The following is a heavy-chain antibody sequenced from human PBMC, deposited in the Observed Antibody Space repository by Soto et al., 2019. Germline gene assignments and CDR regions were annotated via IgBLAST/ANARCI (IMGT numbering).Heavy chain of an antibody. Sequence: PSETLSLTCTVSGGTISSGGYYWSWIRQHPGKGLEWIGYIYYSGSTYYNPSLKSRVTISVDTSKNQFSLKLSSVTAADTAVYHCARSSTSANYFDYWGQGTLVTVSS. CDR1: GGTISSGGYY. CDR3: ARSSTSANYFDY. D-gene: IGHD2-2*01. V-gene: IGHV4-31*03. CDR2: IYYSGST. J-gene: IGHJ4*02.